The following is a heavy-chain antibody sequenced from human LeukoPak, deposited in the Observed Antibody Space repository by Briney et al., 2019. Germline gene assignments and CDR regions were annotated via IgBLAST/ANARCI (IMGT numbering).Heavy chain of an antibody. J-gene: IGHJ3*02. CDR2: VFYSGST. V-gene: IGHV4-4*02. CDR3: ASFSESDAFDI. CDR1: GASISNSNW. Sequence: SETLSLTCAVSGASISNSNWLSWVRQSPGKGLEWIGSVFYSGSTYHNPSLKSRVTISVDMSKNQFSLKVNSVTAADTAVFYCASFSESDAFDIWGQGTMVTVSS. D-gene: IGHD2/OR15-2a*01.